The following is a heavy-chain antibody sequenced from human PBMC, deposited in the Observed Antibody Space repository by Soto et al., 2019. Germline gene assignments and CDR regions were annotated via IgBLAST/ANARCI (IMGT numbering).Heavy chain of an antibody. CDR2: IIPIFGTA. D-gene: IGHD3-22*01. V-gene: IGHV1-69*13. CDR3: ARVWGVTMIVVGPFDI. CDR1: GGTFSSYA. J-gene: IGHJ3*02. Sequence: SVKVSCKASGGTFSSYAISWVRQAPGQGLEWMGGIIPIFGTANYAQKFQGRVTITADESTSTAYMELSSLRSEDTAVCYCARVWGVTMIVVGPFDIWGQGTMVTVSS.